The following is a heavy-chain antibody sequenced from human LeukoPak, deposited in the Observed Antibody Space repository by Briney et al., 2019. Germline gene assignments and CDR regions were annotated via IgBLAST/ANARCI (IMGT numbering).Heavy chain of an antibody. D-gene: IGHD6-13*01. J-gene: IGHJ4*02. CDR2: ISSSSSYI. CDR3: ARDPPHKASSWNG. CDR1: GFTFSSYS. Sequence: PGGSLRLSCAASGFTFSSYSMNWVRQAPGKGLEWVSSISSSSSYIYYADSVKGRFTISRDNTKNSLYLQMNSLRAEDTAVYYCARDPPHKASSWNGWGQGTLVTVSS. V-gene: IGHV3-21*01.